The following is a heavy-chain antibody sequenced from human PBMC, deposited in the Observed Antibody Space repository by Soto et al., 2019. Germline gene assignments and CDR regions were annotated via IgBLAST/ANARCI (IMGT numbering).Heavy chain of an antibody. J-gene: IGHJ6*02. CDR2: LFYSGST. V-gene: IGHV4-59*01. CDR3: ATQTGLYYYGLDV. CDR1: GGSINAVF. Sequence: SETLSLTCTVSGGSINAVFWSWVRQPPGKGLESIGYLFYSGSTNYNPSLKSRVTISLDTSKTQFSLNLTSVTAADTAVYYCATQTGLYYYGLDVWGQGTMVTVSS.